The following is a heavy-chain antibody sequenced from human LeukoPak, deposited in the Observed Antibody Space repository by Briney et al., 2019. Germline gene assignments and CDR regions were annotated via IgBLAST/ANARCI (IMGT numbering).Heavy chain of an antibody. Sequence: SETLSLTCGVSGGPFSGYFWTWLGQPPGNGVEWNGEINQSESIHYNLSLKTRVTVSVDTSKNQFSLRETSVTAAATALYYCARSSKTQWLSPGDGFDIWGQGTLVTVS. D-gene: IGHD6-19*01. CDR2: INQSESI. V-gene: IGHV4-34*01. CDR1: GGPFSGYF. J-gene: IGHJ3*02. CDR3: ARSSKTQWLSPGDGFDI.